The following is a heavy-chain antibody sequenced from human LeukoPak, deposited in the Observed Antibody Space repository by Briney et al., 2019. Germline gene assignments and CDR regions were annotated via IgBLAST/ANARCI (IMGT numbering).Heavy chain of an antibody. Sequence: NPGGSLRLSCAASGFTVSSSYMSWVRQAPGKGLEWVGRIKSKTDGGTTDYAAPVKGRFTISRDDSKNTLYLQMNSLKTEDTAVYYCTTVRAAGPGVGTWRYYYYGMDVWGQGTTVTVSS. CDR2: IKSKTDGGTT. CDR1: GFTVSSSY. D-gene: IGHD6-13*01. J-gene: IGHJ6*02. CDR3: TTVRAAGPGVGTWRYYYYGMDV. V-gene: IGHV3-15*01.